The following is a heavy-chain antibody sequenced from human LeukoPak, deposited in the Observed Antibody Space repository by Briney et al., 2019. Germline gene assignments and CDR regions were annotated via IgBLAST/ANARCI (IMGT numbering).Heavy chain of an antibody. CDR3: ARLHTTTVTTIFDY. J-gene: IGHJ4*02. V-gene: IGHV4-61*02. CDR2: IYTSGST. D-gene: IGHD4-11*01. CDR1: GGSISSGSYY. Sequence: SQTLSLTCTVSGGSISSGSYYWSWLRQPAGKGLEWIGRIYTSGSTNYNPSLKSRVTISVDTSKNQFSLKLSSVTAADTAVYYCARLHTTTVTTIFDYWGQGTLVTVSS.